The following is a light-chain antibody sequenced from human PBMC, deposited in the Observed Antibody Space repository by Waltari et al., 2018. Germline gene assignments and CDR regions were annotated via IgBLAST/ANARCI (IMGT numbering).Light chain of an antibody. CDR1: QSVSSH. CDR3: QQYNSWPLT. J-gene: IGKJ4*01. V-gene: IGKV3-15*01. Sequence: EKVMTQSPVTLSVSPGGGATLSCRASQSVSSHLAWYQQKPGRAPSLLIYGASTRATGIPARFSGSGAETEFTLTISSLQCEDLAVYYCQQYNSWPLTFGGGTKVEIK. CDR2: GAS.